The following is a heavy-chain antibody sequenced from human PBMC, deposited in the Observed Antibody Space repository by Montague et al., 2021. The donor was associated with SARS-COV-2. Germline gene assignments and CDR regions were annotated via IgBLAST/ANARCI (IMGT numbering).Heavy chain of an antibody. J-gene: IGHJ4*02. D-gene: IGHD6-19*01. CDR1: GGSISSSNYY. CDR2: IYYSGST. Sequence: SETLSLTCTVSGGSISSSNYYWGWIRQPPGKGLEWIGSIYYSGSTYSTPSLKSRITISVDTSENQFSLKLSSVTAADTAVYYCAGSWGQWRLWGYYFDYWGQGTLVTVSS. CDR3: AGSWGQWRLWGYYFDY. V-gene: IGHV4-39*01.